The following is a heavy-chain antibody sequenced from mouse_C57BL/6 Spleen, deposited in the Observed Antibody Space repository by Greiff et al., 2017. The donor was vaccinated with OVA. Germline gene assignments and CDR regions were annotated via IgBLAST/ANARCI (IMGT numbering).Heavy chain of an antibody. CDR2: ISSGSSTI. CDR1: GFTFSDYG. V-gene: IGHV5-17*01. D-gene: IGHD3-2*02. Sequence: DVKLVESGGGLVKPGGSLKLSCAASGFTFSDYGMHWVRQAPEKGLEWVAYISSGSSTIYYADTVKGRFTISRDNAKNTLFLQMTSLRSEDTAMYYCATAQAGYWGQGTTLTVSS. CDR3: ATAQAGY. J-gene: IGHJ2*01.